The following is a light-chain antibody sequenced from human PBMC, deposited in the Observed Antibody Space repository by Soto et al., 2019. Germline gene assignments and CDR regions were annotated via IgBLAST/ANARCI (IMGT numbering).Light chain of an antibody. CDR2: STS. V-gene: IGKV3-20*01. CDR3: HQFGDSPQT. CDR1: QSLSVSY. J-gene: IGKJ1*01. Sequence: EIVLTQSPGTLSLSPGDRATLSCRASQSLSVSYIAWYQQQPGQAPRLLTDSTSTRAAGIPDRFTGRGSGTHFSLAISRLEPADFAVYYCHQFGDSPQTFGQRTKVEV.